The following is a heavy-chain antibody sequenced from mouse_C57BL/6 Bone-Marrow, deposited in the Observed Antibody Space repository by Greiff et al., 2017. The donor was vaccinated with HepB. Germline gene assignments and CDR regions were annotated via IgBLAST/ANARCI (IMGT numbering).Heavy chain of an antibody. CDR2: IDPSDSET. J-gene: IGHJ3*01. CDR3: AAGPAWFAY. V-gene: IGHV1-52*01. CDR1: GYTFTSYW. Sequence: QVQLQQPGAELVRPGSSVKLSCKASGYTFTSYWMHWVKQRPIQGLEWIGNIDPSDSETHYNQKFKDKATLTVDKSSSTAYMPLRSLTSEDSAVFYCAAGPAWFAYWGQGTLVTVSA. D-gene: IGHD3-3*01.